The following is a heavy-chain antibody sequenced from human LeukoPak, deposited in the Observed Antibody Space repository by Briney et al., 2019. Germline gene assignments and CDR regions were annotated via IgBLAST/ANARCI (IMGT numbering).Heavy chain of an antibody. Sequence: GGSLRLSCEASGFTFGGNWMSWVRQAPGKGLEWVASINPDGSQKLYVDSVKGRFTISRDNTKGSLYLQMNSLGAEDTAMYYCAKLLGTATTYDSWGQGTRVTVSS. CDR2: INPDGSQK. CDR3: AKLLGTATTYDS. CDR1: GFTFGGNW. D-gene: IGHD5-24*01. V-gene: IGHV3-7*01. J-gene: IGHJ4*02.